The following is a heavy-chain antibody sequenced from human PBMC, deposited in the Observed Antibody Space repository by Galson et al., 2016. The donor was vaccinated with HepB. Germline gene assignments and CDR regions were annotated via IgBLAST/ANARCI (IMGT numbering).Heavy chain of an antibody. CDR2: ISGSGGGA. D-gene: IGHD5-12*01. J-gene: IGHJ4*02. V-gene: IGHV3-23*01. CDR3: VKHSGFDRNYFDD. CDR1: GFSFSNFA. Sequence: SLRLSCAASGFSFSNFAMSWVRQAPGKGLEWVSAISGSGGGAYYADSVKGRFTISSDNSKNTVFLQMTSLRADDSAVYKCVKHSGFDRNYFDDWGQGTRVTASS.